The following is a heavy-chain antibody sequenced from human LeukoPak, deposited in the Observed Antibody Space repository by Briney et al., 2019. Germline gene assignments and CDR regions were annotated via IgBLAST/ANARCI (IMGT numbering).Heavy chain of an antibody. D-gene: IGHD6-13*01. Sequence: PGGSLRLSCAASGFTLSTYDMNWVRQAPGKGLEWVSGISAGGGSTYYADSVKGRFTISRDDSKNTLYLQMNSLTVEDTAVYYCAKSPRSAADNWFGPWGQGTLVTVSS. CDR2: ISAGGGST. V-gene: IGHV3-23*01. CDR1: GFTLSTYD. J-gene: IGHJ5*02. CDR3: AKSPRSAADNWFGP.